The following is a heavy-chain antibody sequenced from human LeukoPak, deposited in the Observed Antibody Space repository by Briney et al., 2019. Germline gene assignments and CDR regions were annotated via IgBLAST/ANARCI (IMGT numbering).Heavy chain of an antibody. CDR3: AKVGGYCGGDCYLGDWFDP. V-gene: IGHV3-23*01. CDR2: ISGSGGST. J-gene: IGHJ5*02. D-gene: IGHD2-21*02. Sequence: PGGSLRLSCAASGFTFSSYAMSWVRQAPGKGLEWVSAISGSGGSTYYADSVKGRFTISRDNSKNTLYLQMNSLRAEDTAVYYCAKVGGYCGGDCYLGDWFDPWAREPWSPSPQ. CDR1: GFTFSSYA.